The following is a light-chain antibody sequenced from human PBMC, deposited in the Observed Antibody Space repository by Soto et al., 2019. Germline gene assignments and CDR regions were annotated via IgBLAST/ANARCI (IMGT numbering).Light chain of an antibody. V-gene: IGLV7-43*01. CDR2: TIS. J-gene: IGLJ1*01. Sequence: QAVLTQDPSLTVSPGGTVTLTCAASTGAVTSDSYPSWFQQKPGQAPRALIYTISNKHSWTPARFSGSLLGGKAALTLSDVQPEDEAAYFCLLYYDGANVFGPGTKVTVL. CDR1: TGAVTSDSY. CDR3: LLYYDGANV.